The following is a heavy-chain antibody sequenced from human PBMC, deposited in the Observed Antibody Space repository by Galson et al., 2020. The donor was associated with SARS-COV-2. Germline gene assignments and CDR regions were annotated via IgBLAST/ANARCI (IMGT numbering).Heavy chain of an antibody. CDR3: ASERETITMRGVGIPGAFDI. CDR1: GGTFSSGSYY. D-gene: IGHD3-22*01. V-gene: IGHV4-61*02. Sequence: SETLSLTCTVSGGTFSSGSYYWSWLRQPAGKGLEWNGRIYTSGRTNYNPSLKSRVTISVDTSKNQFSLKLSSVTAVDTAVYYCASERETITMRGVGIPGAFDIWGQWTILSVSS. CDR2: IYTSGRT. J-gene: IGHJ3*02.